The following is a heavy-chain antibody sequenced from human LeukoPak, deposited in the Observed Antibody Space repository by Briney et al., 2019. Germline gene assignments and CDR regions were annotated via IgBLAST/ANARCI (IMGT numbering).Heavy chain of an antibody. V-gene: IGHV4-39*01. D-gene: IGHD6-13*01. CDR3: ARWGYISSFDF. J-gene: IGHJ4*02. CDR2: VYYSGST. Sequence: SETLSLTCTVSGGSISSSSYYWGWIRQPPGKWLEWIGSVYYSGSTYYNPSLKSRVTISVDTSRNQFSLKLSSVTAADTAVYYCARWGYISSFDFWGQGTLVTVSS. CDR1: GGSISSSSYY.